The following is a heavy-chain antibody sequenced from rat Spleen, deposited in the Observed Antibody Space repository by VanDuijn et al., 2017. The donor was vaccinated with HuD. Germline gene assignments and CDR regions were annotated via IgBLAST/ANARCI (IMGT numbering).Heavy chain of an antibody. D-gene: IGHD1-7*01. CDR3: VKALWVYCFDY. CDR1: GFTFSNYD. Sequence: EVQLVESGGGLVQPGRSMKLSCAASGFTFSNYDMAWVRQAPTKGLEWVASISYDVTSAYYRDFVKGRFTISRDNAKSTLYLQMDSLRSEDTATYYCVKALWVYCFDYWGQGVMVTVSS. V-gene: IGHV5-25*01. J-gene: IGHJ2*01. CDR2: ISYDVTSA.